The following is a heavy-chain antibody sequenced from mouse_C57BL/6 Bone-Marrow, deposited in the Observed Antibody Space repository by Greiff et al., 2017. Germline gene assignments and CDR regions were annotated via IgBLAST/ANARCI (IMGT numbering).Heavy chain of an antibody. Sequence: VKLVESGPGLVQPSQSLSITCTVSGFSLTSYGVHWVRQSPGKGLEWLGVIWSGGSTDYNAALISRLSISKDNSKSQVFFKMNSLQDDDTAIYYCARDYDYAPNWYYFDYWGQGTTLTVSS. CDR3: ARDYDYAPNWYYFDY. V-gene: IGHV2-2*01. D-gene: IGHD2-4*01. CDR1: GFSLTSYG. CDR2: IWSGGST. J-gene: IGHJ2*01.